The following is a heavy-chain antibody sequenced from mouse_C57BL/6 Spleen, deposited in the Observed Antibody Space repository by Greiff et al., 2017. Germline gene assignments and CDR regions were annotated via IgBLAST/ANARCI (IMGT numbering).Heavy chain of an antibody. D-gene: IGHD3-2*02. V-gene: IGHV1-53*01. CDR3: AREAQATLYAMDY. J-gene: IGHJ4*01. CDR2: INPSNGGT. CDR1: GYTFTSYW. Sequence: QVQLKQPGPELVKPGASVKLSCKASGYTFTSYWMHWVKQRPGQGLEWIGNINPSNGGTNYNEKFKSKATLTVDKSSSTAYMQLSSLTSEDSAVYYCAREAQATLYAMDYWGQGTSVTVSS.